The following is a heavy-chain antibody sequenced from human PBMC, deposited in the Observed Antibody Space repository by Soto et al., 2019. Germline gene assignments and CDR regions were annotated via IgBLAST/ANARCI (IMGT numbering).Heavy chain of an antibody. Sequence: GGSLRLSCAASGFPFSTSARNWVRQAPGKGLECVSIISATSDAAYYAESVKGRFTSSRDNSKNTLYLQMNSLRPEDTAVYYCGKYSGSYPVYNGMNVWGQGTTVTVYS. V-gene: IGHV3-23*01. J-gene: IGHJ6*02. D-gene: IGHD1-26*01. CDR1: GFPFSTSA. CDR2: ISATSDAA. CDR3: GKYSGSYPVYNGMNV.